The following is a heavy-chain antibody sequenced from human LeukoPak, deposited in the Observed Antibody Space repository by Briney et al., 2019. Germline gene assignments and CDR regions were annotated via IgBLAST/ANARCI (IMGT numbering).Heavy chain of an antibody. V-gene: IGHV1-2*02. CDR3: ARLKYYDILTGYYTRGGHAFDI. CDR2: INPNSGGT. CDR1: GYTFTGYY. J-gene: IGHJ3*02. Sequence: ASVNVSCKASGYTFTGYYMHWVRQAPGQGLEWMGWINPNSGGTNYAQKFQGRVTMTRDTSISTAYMELSRLRSDDTAVYYCARLKYYDILTGYYTRGGHAFDIWGQGTMVTVSS. D-gene: IGHD3-9*01.